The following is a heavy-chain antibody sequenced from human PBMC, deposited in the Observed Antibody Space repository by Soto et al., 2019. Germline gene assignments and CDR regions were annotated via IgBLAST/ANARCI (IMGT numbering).Heavy chain of an antibody. CDR2: IKSKSDGGTT. CDR3: TTSSAAYYYGMDV. Sequence: GGSLRLSCAASGFTFSDGWMNWVRQAPGKGLEWVGRIKSKSDGGTTDYAAPVKGRFTISRDDSKTPLYLQMNSLKAEDTAVYYCTTSSAAYYYGMDVWGQGTTVTVSS. D-gene: IGHD6-13*01. V-gene: IGHV3-15*07. CDR1: GFTFSDGW. J-gene: IGHJ6*02.